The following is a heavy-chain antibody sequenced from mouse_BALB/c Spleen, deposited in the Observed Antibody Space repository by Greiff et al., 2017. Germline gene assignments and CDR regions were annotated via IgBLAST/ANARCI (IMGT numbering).Heavy chain of an antibody. Sequence: EVQRVESGGGLVQPGGSRKLSCAASGFTFSSFGMHWVRQAPEKGLEWVAYISSGGSTIYYADTVKGRFTISRDNPKNTLFLQMTSLRSEDTAMYYCARGSTTVVAPYYYAMDYWGQGTSVTVSS. CDR2: ISSGGSTI. CDR3: ARGSTTVVAPYYYAMDY. J-gene: IGHJ4*01. CDR1: GFTFSSFG. V-gene: IGHV5-17*02. D-gene: IGHD1-1*01.